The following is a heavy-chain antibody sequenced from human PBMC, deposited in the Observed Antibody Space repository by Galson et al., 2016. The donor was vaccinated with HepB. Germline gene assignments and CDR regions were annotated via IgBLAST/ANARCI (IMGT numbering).Heavy chain of an antibody. Sequence: SLRLSCAASGFTFSSYWMSWVRQAPGKGLEWVANISQDGSEKSYVDSVKGRFTISRDNARNSLYLQMNSLRAEDTAVYYCARDGPLRGAPYFDYWGQGTLVTVSS. CDR1: GFTFSSYW. V-gene: IGHV3-7*01. CDR2: ISQDGSEK. J-gene: IGHJ4*02. CDR3: ARDGPLRGAPYFDY. D-gene: IGHD3-10*01.